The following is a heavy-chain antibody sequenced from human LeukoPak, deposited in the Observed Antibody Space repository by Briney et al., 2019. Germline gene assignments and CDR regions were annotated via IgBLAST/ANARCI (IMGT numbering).Heavy chain of an antibody. V-gene: IGHV3-21*01. Sequence: PGGSLRLSCAASGFTFSSYSMNWVRQAPGKGLEWVSSISSSSSYIYYADSVKGRFTISRDNAKNSPYLQMNSLRAEDTAVYHCARDESRAADDYWGQGTLVTVSS. CDR1: GFTFSSYS. CDR2: ISSSSSYI. D-gene: IGHD6-13*01. CDR3: ARDESRAADDY. J-gene: IGHJ4*02.